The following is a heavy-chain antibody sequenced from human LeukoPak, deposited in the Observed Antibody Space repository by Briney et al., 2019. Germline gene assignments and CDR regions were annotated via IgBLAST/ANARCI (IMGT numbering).Heavy chain of an antibody. CDR1: GFPFSSYS. CDR2: ISSRSSYI. J-gene: IGHJ4*02. Sequence: GSLRLSCAASGFPFSSYSMNWVRQAPGKGLEWVSSISSRSSYIYYADSVKGRFTISRDNAKNTLYLQMNSLRAEDTAVYYCARVPYCSGGSCKYYFDYWGQGTLVTVSS. V-gene: IGHV3-21*01. CDR3: ARVPYCSGGSCKYYFDY. D-gene: IGHD2-15*01.